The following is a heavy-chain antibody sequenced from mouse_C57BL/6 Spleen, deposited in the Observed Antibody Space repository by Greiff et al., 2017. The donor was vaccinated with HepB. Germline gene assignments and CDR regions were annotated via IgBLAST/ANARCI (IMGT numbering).Heavy chain of an antibody. CDR1: GFTFTDYY. CDR2: IRNKANGYTT. V-gene: IGHV7-3*01. J-gene: IGHJ2*01. CDR3: ARFLQLTLDY. Sequence: EVMLVESGGGLVQPGGSLSLSCAASGFTFTDYYMSWVRQPPGKALEWLGFIRNKANGYTTEYSATVKGRFTISRDNSQSILYLQMNALRAEDSATYCCARFLQLTLDYWGQGTTLTVSS. D-gene: IGHD3-3*01.